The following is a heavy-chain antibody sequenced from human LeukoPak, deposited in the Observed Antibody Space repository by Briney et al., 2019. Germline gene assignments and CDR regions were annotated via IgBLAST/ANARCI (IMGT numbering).Heavy chain of an antibody. J-gene: IGHJ4*02. V-gene: IGHV4-4*02. D-gene: IGHD1-26*01. CDR2: ISLTGRT. CDR1: GFTVSSDYM. Sequence: GSLRLSCAASGFTVSSDYMSWVRKPPGQGLEWIGEISLTGRTNYNPSLNGRVTMSLDESRNQLSLNLTSVTAADTAIYYCSRESGAFCPFGYWGQGTLVIVPP. CDR3: SRESGAFCPFGY.